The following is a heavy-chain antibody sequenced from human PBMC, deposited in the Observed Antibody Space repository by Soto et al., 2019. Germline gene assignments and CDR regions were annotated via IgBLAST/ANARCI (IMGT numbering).Heavy chain of an antibody. CDR3: ARHLGYCTNGVCLDP. D-gene: IGHD2-8*01. CDR2: IYYSGST. J-gene: IGHJ5*02. V-gene: IGHV4-59*08. Sequence: QVQLQESGPGLVKPSETLSLTCTVSGGSISSYYWSWIRQPPGKGLEWIGYIYYSGSTNYNPSLKSRVTISVDTSKNQFSLKLSSVTAADTAVYYCARHLGYCTNGVCLDPWGQGTLVTVSS. CDR1: GGSISSYY.